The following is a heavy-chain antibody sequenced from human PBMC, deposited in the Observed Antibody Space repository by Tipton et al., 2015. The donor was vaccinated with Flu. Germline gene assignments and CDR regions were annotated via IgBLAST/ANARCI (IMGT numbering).Heavy chain of an antibody. D-gene: IGHD4-11*01. CDR3: ARRDYSNYVSDPKSWFDP. CDR2: VSRTGST. J-gene: IGHJ5*02. Sequence: LRLSCDVSGYSISSDFYWAWIRQFPGKGLEWIGTVSRTGSTIYNPSLKSRVTISIDTSKNQFSLNMRSVTAADMAVYYCARRDYSNYVSDPKSWFDPWGQGTLVAVSS. CDR1: GYSISSDFY. V-gene: IGHV4-38-2*01.